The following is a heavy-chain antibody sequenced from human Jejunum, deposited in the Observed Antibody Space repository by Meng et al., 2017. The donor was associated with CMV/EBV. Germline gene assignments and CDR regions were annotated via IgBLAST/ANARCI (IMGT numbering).Heavy chain of an antibody. D-gene: IGHD3-3*01. Sequence: GPGRVKPPQTLSPTCSVSGGSIGRGDYYWSWIRQPPGKGLEWIVYIHDTGSTYYNPSLKSRVYISLGTSRNHFSLTLSSVTAEDTAVYLCVRGSIFVSFDSWGQGTLVTVSS. V-gene: IGHV4-30-4*08. CDR1: GGSIGRGDYY. CDR2: IHDTGST. CDR3: VRGSIFVSFDS. J-gene: IGHJ4*02.